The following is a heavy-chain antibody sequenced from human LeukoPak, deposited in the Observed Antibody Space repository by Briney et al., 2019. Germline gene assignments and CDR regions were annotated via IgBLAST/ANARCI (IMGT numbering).Heavy chain of an antibody. CDR1: GGSISSGGYY. J-gene: IGHJ4*02. Sequence: SETLSITCTVSGGSISSGGYYWSWIRQHPGKGLEWIGYIYYSGSTYYNPSLKSRVTISVDTSKNQFSLKLSSVTAADTAVYYCARSRIQLWFRFDYWGQGTLVTVSS. CDR3: ARSRIQLWFRFDY. D-gene: IGHD5-18*01. CDR2: IYYSGST. V-gene: IGHV4-31*03.